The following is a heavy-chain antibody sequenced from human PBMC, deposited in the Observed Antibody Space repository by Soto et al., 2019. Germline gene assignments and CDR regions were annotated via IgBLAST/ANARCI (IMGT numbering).Heavy chain of an antibody. J-gene: IGHJ3*02. CDR2: IKSKTDGGTT. D-gene: IGHD2-2*01. Sequence: GGSLRLSCAASGFTFSNAWMNWVRQAPGKGLEWVGRIKSKTDGGTTDYAAPVKGRFTISRDDSKNTLYLQMNSLKTEDTAVYYCTYGLDIVVVPAAMRAFDIWGQGTMVTVSS. CDR1: GFTFSNAW. CDR3: TYGLDIVVVPAAMRAFDI. V-gene: IGHV3-15*07.